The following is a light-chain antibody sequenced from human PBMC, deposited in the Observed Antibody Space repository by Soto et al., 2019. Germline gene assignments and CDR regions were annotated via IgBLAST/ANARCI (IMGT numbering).Light chain of an antibody. J-gene: IGLJ1*01. V-gene: IGLV2-14*01. CDR2: EAT. CDR1: SSDIGRYNF. Sequence: QSVLAQPASISGSPGQSITISCTGTSSDIGRYNFVSWYQHHPGKAPKLIIYEATKRPSGVSYRFSGSKSGNTASLTISGLQAEDEADYYCTSYTITSPYVFGTGIKVTVL. CDR3: TSYTITSPYV.